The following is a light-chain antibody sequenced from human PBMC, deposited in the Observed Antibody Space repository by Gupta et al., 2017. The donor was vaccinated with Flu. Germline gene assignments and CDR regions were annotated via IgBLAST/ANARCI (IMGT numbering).Light chain of an antibody. V-gene: IGKV3-15*01. CDR1: QSVSSN. CDR3: QQYNNCPPVT. CDR2: GAS. J-gene: IGKJ5*01. Sequence: IVLTQPPATLSVSSGERATLSCRASQSVSSNLAWYQQKPGQAPRLLIYGASTRDTGIPPRFSGSGSGTEFTLTISSLQSEDFAVYYCQQYNNCPPVTFGQGTRLEIK.